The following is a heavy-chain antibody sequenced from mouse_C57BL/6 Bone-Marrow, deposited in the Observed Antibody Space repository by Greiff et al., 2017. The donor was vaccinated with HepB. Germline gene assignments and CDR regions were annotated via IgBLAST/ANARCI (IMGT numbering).Heavy chain of an antibody. Sequence: QVQLQQSGAELARPGASVKLSCKASGYTFTSYGISWVKQRTGQGLEWIGEIYPRSGNTYYNEQFKGKATLTADKSSSTAYMELRSLTSEDSAVYFCARGSFYYYGSSWFAYWGQGTLVTVSA. CDR3: ARGSFYYYGSSWFAY. CDR2: IYPRSGNT. D-gene: IGHD1-1*01. CDR1: GYTFTSYG. J-gene: IGHJ3*01. V-gene: IGHV1-81*01.